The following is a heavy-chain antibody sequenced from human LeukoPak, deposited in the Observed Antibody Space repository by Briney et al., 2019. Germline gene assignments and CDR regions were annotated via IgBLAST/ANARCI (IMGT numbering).Heavy chain of an antibody. J-gene: IGHJ4*02. CDR2: INPDSGGT. Sequence: ASVRVSCKASGYTFTDFYNHWVRQAPGQGLEWMGWINPDSGGTNYAQKFQGRVTMTRDTSISTAYMELSRLRSDDTAVYYCARDGPGHFDYWGQGTLVTVSS. CDR1: GYTFTDFY. CDR3: ARDGPGHFDY. V-gene: IGHV1-2*02.